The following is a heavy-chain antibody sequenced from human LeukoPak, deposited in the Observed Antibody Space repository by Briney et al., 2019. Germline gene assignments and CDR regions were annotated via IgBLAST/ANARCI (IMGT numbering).Heavy chain of an antibody. J-gene: IGHJ3*01. CDR3: ARGDYYYNSGDAFDV. V-gene: IGHV3-7*01. D-gene: IGHD3-10*01. Sequence: PGGSLTLFCAASGFTFSTYWMSSASQAGGRWLECVANIKQDGSEKSYVASVEGRFSIYTTNGRNSLYLQMISVRVEDTCVNLCARGDYYYNSGDAFDVWGQGTMVTVSS. CDR2: IKQDGSEK. CDR1: GFTFSTYW.